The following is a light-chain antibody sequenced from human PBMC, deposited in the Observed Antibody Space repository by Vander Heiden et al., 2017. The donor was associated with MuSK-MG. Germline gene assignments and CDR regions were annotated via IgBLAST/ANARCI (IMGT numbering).Light chain of an antibody. Sequence: DIQLTQSPSFLSASVVDRVTITCRASQGISSYLTWYQQKPGKAPKLLIYAASTLQSRFPSSFCGRGSSTEFTLTISSLKPKDFSTYYYKQPILFGGGTKVEIK. CDR1: QGISSY. V-gene: IGKV1-9*01. CDR3: KQPIL. CDR2: AAS. J-gene: IGKJ4*01.